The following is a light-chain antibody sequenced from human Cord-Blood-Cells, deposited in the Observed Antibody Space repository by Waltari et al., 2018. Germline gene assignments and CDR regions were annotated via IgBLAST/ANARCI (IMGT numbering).Light chain of an antibody. CDR2: VAS. J-gene: IGKJ4*01. Sequence: DIQLTQSPSSLSASVGDRVTITCQASQYMRNYLNWYQQKPGKAPKFLIYVASNLETGVPSRFSGSVSGTDFTFSISSLQPEDIATYYCQQYDNLPPALTFGGGTKVEIK. CDR1: QYMRNY. CDR3: QQYDNLPPALT. V-gene: IGKV1-33*01.